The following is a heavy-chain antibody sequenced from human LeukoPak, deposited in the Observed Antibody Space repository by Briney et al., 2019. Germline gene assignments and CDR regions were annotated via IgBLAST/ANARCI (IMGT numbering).Heavy chain of an antibody. CDR2: IYYSGST. CDR1: GGSISSSSYY. J-gene: IGHJ5*02. CDR3: AGGANFDWLAWFDP. D-gene: IGHD3-9*01. Sequence: SETLSLTCTVSGGSISSSSYYWGWVRQPPGKGLEWIGSIYYSGSTYYNPSLKSRVTISVDTSKNQFSLKLSSVTAADTAVYYCAGGANFDWLAWFDPWGQGTLVTVSS. V-gene: IGHV4-39*01.